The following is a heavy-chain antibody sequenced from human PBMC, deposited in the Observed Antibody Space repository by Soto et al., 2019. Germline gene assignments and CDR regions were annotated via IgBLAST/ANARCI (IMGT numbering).Heavy chain of an antibody. CDR2: ISGSGGST. V-gene: IGHV3-23*01. Sequence: GGSLRLSCAASGFTFSSYAMSWVRQAPGKGLEWVSAISGSGGSTYYADSVKGRFTISRDNSKNTLYLQMNSLRAEDTAVYYCANIESIAVAEVPMGDYWGQGTLVTVSS. D-gene: IGHD6-19*01. J-gene: IGHJ4*02. CDR3: ANIESIAVAEVPMGDY. CDR1: GFTFSSYA.